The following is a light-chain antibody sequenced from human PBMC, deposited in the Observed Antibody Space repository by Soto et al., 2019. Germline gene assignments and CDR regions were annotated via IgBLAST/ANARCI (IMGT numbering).Light chain of an antibody. Sequence: EIVLTQSPGTLSLSPGERATLSCRASQRISSSYLAWYQQKPGQAPRPLIYGASSRATGITDRFSGSGSGTDFTLTISRLEPEDFAVYYCQQYVSSPWTFGQGTKVEIK. CDR1: QRISSSY. V-gene: IGKV3-20*01. J-gene: IGKJ1*01. CDR3: QQYVSSPWT. CDR2: GAS.